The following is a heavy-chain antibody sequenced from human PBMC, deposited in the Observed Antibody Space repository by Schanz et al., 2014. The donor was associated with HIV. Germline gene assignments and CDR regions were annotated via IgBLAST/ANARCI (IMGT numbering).Heavy chain of an antibody. D-gene: IGHD5-12*01. V-gene: IGHV3-21*01. J-gene: IGHJ6*02. CDR1: GFTLSRYS. CDR3: ARGSGFLDYYYYGMDV. CDR2: ISSSSSNYI. Sequence: EVQLVESGGGLVKPGGSLRLSCAASGFTLSRYSMNWVRQAPGKGLEWVSSISSSSSNYIYYADSVKGRFTISRDNAKNSLFLQMNSLRADDTAVYYRARGSGFLDYYYYGMDVWGQGTTVTVSS.